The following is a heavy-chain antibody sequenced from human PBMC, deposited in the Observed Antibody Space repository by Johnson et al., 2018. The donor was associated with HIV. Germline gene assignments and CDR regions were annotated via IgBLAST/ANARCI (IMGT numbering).Heavy chain of an antibody. D-gene: IGHD6-6*01. J-gene: IGHJ3*02. Sequence: QVHLVESGGGVVQPGRSLRLSCAASGFTFSSYAMHWVRQAPGKGLEWVAVISYDGSNKYYADSVKGRFTISRDNSKNTLYLQMGSLRAEDMAVYYCAREGRGSSSGAFDIWGQGTMVTVSS. CDR1: GFTFSSYA. CDR2: ISYDGSNK. V-gene: IGHV3-30*14. CDR3: AREGRGSSSGAFDI.